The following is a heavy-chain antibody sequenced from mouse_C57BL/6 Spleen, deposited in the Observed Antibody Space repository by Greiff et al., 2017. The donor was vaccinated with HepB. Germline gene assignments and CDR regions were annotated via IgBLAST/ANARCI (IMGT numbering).Heavy chain of an antibody. Sequence: QVQLQQPGAELVRPGSSVKLSCKASGYTFTSYWMHWVRQRPIQGLEWIGNIDPSDSETHYNQKFKDKATLTVDKSSSTAYMQLSRLTSEDSAVYYCARRYYAMDYWGQGTSVTVSS. V-gene: IGHV1-52*01. CDR1: GYTFTSYW. CDR2: IDPSDSET. CDR3: ARRYYAMDY. J-gene: IGHJ4*01.